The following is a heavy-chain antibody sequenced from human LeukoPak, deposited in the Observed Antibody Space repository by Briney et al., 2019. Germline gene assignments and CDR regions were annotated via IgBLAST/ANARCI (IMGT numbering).Heavy chain of an antibody. V-gene: IGHV1-8*02. CDR2: MNPNSGNT. D-gene: IGHD3-3*01. CDR1: GYTFTGYY. Sequence: ASVKVSCKASGYTFTGYYMHWVRQATGQGLEWMGWMNPNSGNTGYAQKFQGRVTMTRNTSISTAYMELSSLRSEDTAVYYCAREGSYYDFWSGYFEAAQYNWFDPWGQGTLVTVSS. J-gene: IGHJ5*02. CDR3: AREGSYYDFWSGYFEAAQYNWFDP.